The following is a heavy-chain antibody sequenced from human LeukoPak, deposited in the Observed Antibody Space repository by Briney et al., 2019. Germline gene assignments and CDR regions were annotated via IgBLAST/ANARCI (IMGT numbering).Heavy chain of an antibody. CDR2: ISPSGGST. CDR3: ARHNSVRDEAWWFNP. V-gene: IGHV1-46*01. J-gene: IGHJ5*02. D-gene: IGHD5-24*01. CDR1: GYTFTSNN. Sequence: ASVKVSCKAFGYTFTSNNMHWVRHAPGQGPEWVGVISPSGGSTTYAQKFQGRVTLTRDMSTSTDYLELSSLRSEDTAVYYCARHNSVRDEAWWFNPWGQGNLVTVSS.